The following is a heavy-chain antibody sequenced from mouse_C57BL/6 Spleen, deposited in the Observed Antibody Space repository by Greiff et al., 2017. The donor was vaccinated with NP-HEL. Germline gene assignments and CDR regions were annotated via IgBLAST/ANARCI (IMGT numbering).Heavy chain of an antibody. D-gene: IGHD2-4*01. CDR1: GFTFSSYA. J-gene: IGHJ3*01. V-gene: IGHV5-4*01. CDR2: ISDGGSYT. Sequence: EVHLVESGGGLVKPGGSLKLSCAASGFTFSSYAMSWVRQTPEKRLEWVATISDGGSYTYYPDNVKGRFTISRDNAKNNLYLQMSHLKSEDTAMYYCAYDYDGGPFAYWGQGTLVTVSA. CDR3: AYDYDGGPFAY.